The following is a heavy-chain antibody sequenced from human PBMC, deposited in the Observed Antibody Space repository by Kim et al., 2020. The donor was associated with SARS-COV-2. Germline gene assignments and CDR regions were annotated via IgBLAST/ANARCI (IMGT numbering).Heavy chain of an antibody. J-gene: IGHJ6*02. CDR1: GYTFTYYA. D-gene: IGHD3-10*01. CDR3: ARGLLGASAYYYGMDI. CDR2: INTNTGNP. Sequence: ASVKVSCKASGYTFTYYAINWVRQAPGQGLEWMGWINTNTGNPMYAQGFTGRFVFSLDTSVSTAYLQISSLEAEDTAMYYCARGLLGASAYYYGMDIWGQGTTVTVSS. V-gene: IGHV7-4-1*02.